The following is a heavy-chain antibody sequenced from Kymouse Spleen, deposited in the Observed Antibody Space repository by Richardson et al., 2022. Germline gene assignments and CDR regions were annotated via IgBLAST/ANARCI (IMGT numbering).Heavy chain of an antibody. CDR3: ARGAAARPDYFDY. V-gene: IGHV4-34*01. CDR1: GGSFSGYY. Sequence: QVQLQQWGAGLLKPSETLSLTCAVYGGSFSGYYWSWIRQPPGKGLEWIGEINHSGSTNYNPSLKSRVTISVDTSKNQFSLKLSSVTAADTAVYYCARGAAARPDYFDYWGQGTLVTVSS. CDR2: INHSGST. D-gene: IGHD6-6*01. J-gene: IGHJ4*02.